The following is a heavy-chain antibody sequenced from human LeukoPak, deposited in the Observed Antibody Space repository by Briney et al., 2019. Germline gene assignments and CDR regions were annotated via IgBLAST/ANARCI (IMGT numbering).Heavy chain of an antibody. CDR2: IKQDGSEK. CDR1: GFTFSSYW. Sequence: GGSLRLSCAASGFTFSSYWMSWVRQAPGKGLEWVANIKQDGSEKYYVDSVKGRFTISRDNAKNSLYLQMNSLRAEDTAVYYCAREVVSITMVRGADGVYFDYWGQGTLVTVSS. CDR3: AREVVSITMVRGADGVYFDY. J-gene: IGHJ4*02. V-gene: IGHV3-7*01. D-gene: IGHD3-10*01.